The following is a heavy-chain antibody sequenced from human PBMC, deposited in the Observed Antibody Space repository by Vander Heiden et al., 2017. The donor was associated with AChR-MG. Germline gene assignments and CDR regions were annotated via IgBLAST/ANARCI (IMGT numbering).Heavy chain of an antibody. CDR2: ISSSSSYI. CDR1: GFTFSSDS. V-gene: IGHV3-21*01. Sequence: EVQLVASGGGLVKPGGSLRLSCAASGFTFSSDSMNWVRQAPGKGLEWVSSISSSSSYIYYADSVKGRFTISRDNAKNSLYLQMNSLRAEDTAVYYCARARISFRGTHDAFDIWGQGTMVTVSS. D-gene: IGHD3-10*01. CDR3: ARARISFRGTHDAFDI. J-gene: IGHJ3*02.